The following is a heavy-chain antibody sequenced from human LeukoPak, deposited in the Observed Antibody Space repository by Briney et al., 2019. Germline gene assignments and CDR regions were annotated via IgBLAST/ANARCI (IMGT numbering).Heavy chain of an antibody. Sequence: GGSLRLSCAASGFTFSSYSMNWVRQAPGKGLEWVSSSSSSSSYIYYADSVKGRFTISRDNAKNSLYLQMNSLRAEDTAVYYCARRMARFLPTTQQRCGMDVWGQGTTVTVSS. J-gene: IGHJ6*02. CDR3: ARRMARFLPTTQQRCGMDV. V-gene: IGHV3-21*01. CDR2: SSSSSSYI. CDR1: GFTFSSYS. D-gene: IGHD6-13*01.